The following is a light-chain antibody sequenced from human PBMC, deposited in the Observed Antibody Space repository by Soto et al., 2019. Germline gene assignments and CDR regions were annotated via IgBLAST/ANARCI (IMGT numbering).Light chain of an antibody. V-gene: IGKV1-5*01. CDR1: HSITNW. CDR2: DVS. Sequence: EIQMTQSPATLPASLGDRVTITCRASHSITNWLAWYQQKQGKAPKALIYDVSTLGSGVPSRFSGGGSGTHFTFTISNLQPEDIATYDCQQYDNFPPPWTFGQGTKVDIK. CDR3: QQYDNFPPPWT. J-gene: IGKJ1*01.